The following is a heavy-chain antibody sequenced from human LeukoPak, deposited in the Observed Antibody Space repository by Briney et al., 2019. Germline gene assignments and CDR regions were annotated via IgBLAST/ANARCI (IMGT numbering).Heavy chain of an antibody. CDR1: GFTFSSYA. D-gene: IGHD6-19*01. CDR2: ISYDGSNK. J-gene: IGHJ4*02. V-gene: IGHV3-30-3*01. Sequence: PGGSLRLSCAASGFTFSSYAMHWVRQAPGKGLEWVAVISYDGSNKYYADSVKGRFTISRDNSKNTLYLQMNSLRAEDTAVYYCAKCDDSSGWSVFDYWGQGTLVTVSS. CDR3: AKCDDSSGWSVFDY.